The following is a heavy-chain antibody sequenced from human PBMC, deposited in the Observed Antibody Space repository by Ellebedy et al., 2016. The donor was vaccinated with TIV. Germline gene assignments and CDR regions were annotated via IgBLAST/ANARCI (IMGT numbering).Heavy chain of an antibody. J-gene: IGHJ5*02. CDR1: GFTFSNAW. D-gene: IGHD6-25*01. V-gene: IGHV3-23*01. CDR2: ISGSDDRT. Sequence: PGGSLRLSCAASGFTFSNAWMSWVRQAPGKGLEWVSIISGSDDRTYYADSVKGRFTISRDNSKNTLYLQMNSLRAEDTAVFYCAKTQSATWFDPWGQGVLVSVSS. CDR3: AKTQSATWFDP.